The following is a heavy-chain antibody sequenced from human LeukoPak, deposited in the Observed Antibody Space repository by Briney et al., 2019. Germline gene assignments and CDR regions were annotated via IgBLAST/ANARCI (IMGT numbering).Heavy chain of an antibody. CDR3: ARDHDNFFDY. CDR1: GFTFSGYA. Sequence: GGSLRLSCAASGFTFSGYAMSWVRQAPGKGLEWVSAINTSGDNAYYVDSVKGRFTMSRDNSKNTLYLQMNSLGADDTAVYYCARDHDNFFDYWGQGTLVSVST. J-gene: IGHJ4*02. D-gene: IGHD3-9*01. CDR2: INTSGDNA. V-gene: IGHV3-23*01.